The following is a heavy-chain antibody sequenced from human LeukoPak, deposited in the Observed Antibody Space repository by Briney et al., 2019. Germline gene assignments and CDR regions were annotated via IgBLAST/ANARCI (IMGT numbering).Heavy chain of an antibody. J-gene: IGHJ4*02. V-gene: IGHV3-23*01. CDR3: AQDRAWIEFYY. Sequence: GGSLRLSCAASGFTFSSYSMNWVRQAPGKGLEWVSAISPSGDIPYYVDSVKGRFTISRDNSKNTVYLQINSLRAEDTAVYYCAQDRAWIEFYYWGQGTLVTVSP. D-gene: IGHD5-12*01. CDR1: GFTFSSYS. CDR2: ISPSGDIP.